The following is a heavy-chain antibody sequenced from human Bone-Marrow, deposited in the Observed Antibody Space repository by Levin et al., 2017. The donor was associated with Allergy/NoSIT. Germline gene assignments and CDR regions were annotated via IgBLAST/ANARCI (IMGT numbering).Heavy chain of an antibody. Sequence: QPGGSLRLSCAASGFTFGSYAMHWVRQAPGKGLEWVALISYDGAKQYYADSMKGRFTISRDNSKNTLFLHLNNLRVDDTANFYCARGLEQLTEPIQDFWGQGTLVTVSS. D-gene: IGHD1/OR15-1a*01. V-gene: IGHV3-30-3*01. CDR1: GFTFGSYA. J-gene: IGHJ4*02. CDR2: ISYDGAKQ. CDR3: ARGLEQLTEPIQDF.